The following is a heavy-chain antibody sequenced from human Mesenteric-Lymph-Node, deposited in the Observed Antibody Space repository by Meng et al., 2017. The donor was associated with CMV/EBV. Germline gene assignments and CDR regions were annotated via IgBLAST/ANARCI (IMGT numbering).Heavy chain of an antibody. CDR1: GGSISSSWHY. CDR3: ARDTLTYSYGPGWIDP. D-gene: IGHD3-10*01. V-gene: IGHV4-39*02. J-gene: IGHJ5*02. CDR2: IFYSGSA. Sequence: QLQLQASGPRLVKPSETLSLKWTVSGGSISSSWHYWGWIRQPPGKGLEWIGSIFYSGSAHYNPALESRVTISIDKSKNEFFLNLGSVTAADTAMYFCARDTLTYSYGPGWIDPWGQGTLVTVSS.